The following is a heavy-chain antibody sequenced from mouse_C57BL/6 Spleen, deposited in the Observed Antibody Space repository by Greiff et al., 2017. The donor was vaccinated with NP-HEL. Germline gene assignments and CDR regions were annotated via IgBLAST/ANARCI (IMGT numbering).Heavy chain of an antibody. CDR1: GYTFTSYW. V-gene: IGHV1-64*01. Sequence: VQLQQSGAELVKPGASVKLSCKASGYTFTSYWMHWVKQRPGQGLEWIGMIHPNSGSTNYNEKFKSKATLTVDKSSSTAYMQLSSLTSEDSAVYYCARADYDDGDFDYWGQGTTLTVSS. CDR3: ARADYDDGDFDY. CDR2: IHPNSGST. J-gene: IGHJ2*01. D-gene: IGHD2-4*01.